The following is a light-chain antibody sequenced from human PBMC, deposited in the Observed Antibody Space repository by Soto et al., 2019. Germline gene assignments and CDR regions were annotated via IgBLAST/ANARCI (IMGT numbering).Light chain of an antibody. CDR1: QSVSSSY. J-gene: IGKJ1*01. CDR3: QQYGSSPGT. V-gene: IGKV3-20*01. Sequence: EIVLTQSPGTLSLYPGERATLSCRASQSVSSSYLAWYQQKPGQAPRLLIYGASSRATGIPDRFSGSGSGTDFTLTISRLEPEDFAVYYCQQYGSSPGTFGQGTKV. CDR2: GAS.